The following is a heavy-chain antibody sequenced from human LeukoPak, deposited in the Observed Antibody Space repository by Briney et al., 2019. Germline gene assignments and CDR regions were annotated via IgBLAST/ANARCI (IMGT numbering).Heavy chain of an antibody. Sequence: SETLSLTCTVSGGSISSYYWSWLRQPPGKGVEWIGYIYYSGSTNYNPSLKRRVTISVDTSKNQFSLKLSSVSAADTAVYYCARGADDFWSGYYLPSYYFDYWGQGTLVTVSS. CDR1: GGSISSYY. J-gene: IGHJ4*02. CDR2: IYYSGST. V-gene: IGHV4-59*01. CDR3: ARGADDFWSGYYLPSYYFDY. D-gene: IGHD3-3*01.